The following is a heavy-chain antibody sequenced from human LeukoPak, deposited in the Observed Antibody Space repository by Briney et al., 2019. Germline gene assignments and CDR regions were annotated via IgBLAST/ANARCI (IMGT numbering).Heavy chain of an antibody. Sequence: SETLSLTCTVSGGSISSYYWSWIRQPPGKGLEWIGYIYYSGPTNYNHDIKSRVTISVDTSKNQFSLKLRSVTAADTAVYYCARGVYIAAAQYGYWGQGTLVTVSS. V-gene: IGHV4-59*01. D-gene: IGHD6-13*01. CDR1: GGSISSYY. CDR2: IYYSGPT. CDR3: ARGVYIAAAQYGY. J-gene: IGHJ4*02.